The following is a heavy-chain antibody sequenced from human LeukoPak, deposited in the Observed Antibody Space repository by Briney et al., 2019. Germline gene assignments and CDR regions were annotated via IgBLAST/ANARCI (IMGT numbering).Heavy chain of an antibody. CDR3: ARGATIFGVVPYYFDY. V-gene: IGHV3-30*03. J-gene: IGHJ4*02. CDR2: ISYDGSNK. D-gene: IGHD3-3*01. Sequence: PGRSLRLSCAASGFTFSSYGMHWVRQAPGKGLEWVAVISYDGSNKYYADSVKGRFTISRDNSKNTLYLQMNSLRAEDTAVYYCARGATIFGVVPYYFDYWGQGTLVTVSS. CDR1: GFTFSSYG.